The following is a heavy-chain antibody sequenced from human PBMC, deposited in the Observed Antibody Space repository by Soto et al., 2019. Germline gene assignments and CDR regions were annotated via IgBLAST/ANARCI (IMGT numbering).Heavy chain of an antibody. J-gene: IGHJ3*02. V-gene: IGHV4-59*12. Sequence: SETLSLTCTVSGGSISSYYWSWIRQPPGKGLEWIGYIYYSGSTNYNPSLKSRVTISVDKTKNQFSLKLSSVTAADTAGYYCERGKGIQLWLAAFDIWGQGTMVTVS. D-gene: IGHD5-18*01. CDR3: ERGKGIQLWLAAFDI. CDR2: IYYSGST. CDR1: GGSISSYY.